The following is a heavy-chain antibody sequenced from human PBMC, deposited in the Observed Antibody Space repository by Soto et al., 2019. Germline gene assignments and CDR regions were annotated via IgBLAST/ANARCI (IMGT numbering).Heavy chain of an antibody. CDR2: INPYNGNT. J-gene: IGHJ4*02. D-gene: IGHD5-18*01. Sequence: QVQLVQSGTEVKKPGASVKVSCKASGYTFTSYAISWVRQAPGQGLEWMGWINPYNGNTTYTQKLQGRVTMTTDTPTTTEYMELRSLRSDATDVYYCARDTSMALPDAWGQGTLVTVSS. V-gene: IGHV1-18*01. CDR3: ARDTSMALPDA. CDR1: GYTFTSYA.